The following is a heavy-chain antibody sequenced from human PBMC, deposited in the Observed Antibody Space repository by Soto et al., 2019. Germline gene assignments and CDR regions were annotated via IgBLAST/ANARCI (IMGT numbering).Heavy chain of an antibody. J-gene: IGHJ4*02. CDR3: AKRSSPSSGWYESNGRPFDY. CDR2: ISGSGGST. V-gene: IGHV3-23*01. CDR1: GFTFGSYA. D-gene: IGHD6-19*01. Sequence: GGSLRLSCADSGFTFGSYAMSWVRQAPGKGLEWVSAISGSGGSTYYADSVKGWFTISRDNSKNTLYLQMNSLRAEDTAVYYCAKRSSPSSGWYESNGRPFDYWGQGTLVTVSS.